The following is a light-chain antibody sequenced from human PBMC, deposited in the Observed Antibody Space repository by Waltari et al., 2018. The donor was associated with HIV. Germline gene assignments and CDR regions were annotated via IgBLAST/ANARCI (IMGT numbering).Light chain of an antibody. CDR3: QTWGTGIQV. CDR1: SGHTNYA. Sequence: QLVLTQSPSASASLGASVKLTCTLSSGHTNYAIAWHQQHPEKGPRYLMTLKRDGSHSKGDGIPERCSGSSSGAERYLIISSLQSEDEADYYCQTWGTGIQVFGGGTKVTVL. V-gene: IGLV4-69*02. J-gene: IGLJ3*02. CDR2: LKRDGSH.